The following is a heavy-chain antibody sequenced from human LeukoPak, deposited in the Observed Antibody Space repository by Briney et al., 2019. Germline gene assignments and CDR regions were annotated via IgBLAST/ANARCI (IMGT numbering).Heavy chain of an antibody. CDR2: FDPEDGET. CDR1: GYTLTELS. V-gene: IGHV1-24*01. Sequence: GASVKVSCKVSGYTLTELSMHWVRQAPGKGLEWMGGFDPEDGETIYAQKFQGRLSLTRDMSTSTDYMELSSLRSEDTAVYYCARDNSVGDTAWWFDPWGQGTLVTVSS. J-gene: IGHJ5*02. CDR3: ARDNSVGDTAWWFDP. D-gene: IGHD1-26*01.